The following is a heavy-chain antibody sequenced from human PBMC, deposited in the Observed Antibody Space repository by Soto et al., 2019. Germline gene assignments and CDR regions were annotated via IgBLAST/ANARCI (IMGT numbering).Heavy chain of an antibody. J-gene: IGHJ3*02. CDR3: ARTVGATYAFDI. Sequence: ASVKVSCKASGYTFSSYGISGVRQAPGQGLEWMGWISAYNGNTNYAQKLQGRVTMTTDTSTSTAYMELRSLRSDDTAMYYCARTVGATYAFDIWGQGTMVTVSS. D-gene: IGHD1-26*01. CDR1: GYTFSSYG. V-gene: IGHV1-18*01. CDR2: ISAYNGNT.